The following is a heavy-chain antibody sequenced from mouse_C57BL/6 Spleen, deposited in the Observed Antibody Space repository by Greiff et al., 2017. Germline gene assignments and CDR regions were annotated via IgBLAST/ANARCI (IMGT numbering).Heavy chain of an antibody. D-gene: IGHD1-1*01. CDR2: IYPSDSET. Sequence: QVQLQQPGAELVRPGSSVKLSCKASGYTFTSYWMDWVKQRPGQGLEWIGNIYPSDSETHYNQKFKDKATLTVDKSSSTAYMQLSSLTSEDSAVXYCARRGYYGSSLDYWGQGTTLTVSS. CDR3: ARRGYYGSSLDY. J-gene: IGHJ2*01. V-gene: IGHV1-61*01. CDR1: GYTFTSYW.